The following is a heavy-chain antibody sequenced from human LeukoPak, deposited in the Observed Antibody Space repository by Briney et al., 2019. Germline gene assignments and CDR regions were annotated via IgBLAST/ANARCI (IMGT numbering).Heavy chain of an antibody. CDR2: IYYSGST. V-gene: IGHV4-39*01. D-gene: IGHD3-9*01. J-gene: IGHJ4*02. Sequence: PSETLSLTCSVSGGSISSSSYFWGWIRQPPGKGLEWIGSIYYSGSTYSNPSLKSRVTISVDTSKSQFSLKLSSVTAADTAVFYCARIISDWYYFDYWGQGTLVTVSS. CDR1: GGSISSSSYF. CDR3: ARIISDWYYFDY.